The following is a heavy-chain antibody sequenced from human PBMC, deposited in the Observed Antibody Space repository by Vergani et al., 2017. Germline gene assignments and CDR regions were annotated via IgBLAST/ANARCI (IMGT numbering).Heavy chain of an antibody. CDR3: AREKRFGELSNWFDP. V-gene: IGHV4-30-4*08. Sequence: QVQLQESGPGLVKPSQTLSLTCTVSGGSISSGDYYWSWTRQPPGKGLEWIGYIYYSGSTYYNPSLKSRVTISVDTSKNQFSLKLSSVTAADTAVYYCAREKRFGELSNWFDPWGQGTLVTVSS. J-gene: IGHJ5*02. CDR1: GGSISSGDYY. D-gene: IGHD3-10*01. CDR2: IYYSGST.